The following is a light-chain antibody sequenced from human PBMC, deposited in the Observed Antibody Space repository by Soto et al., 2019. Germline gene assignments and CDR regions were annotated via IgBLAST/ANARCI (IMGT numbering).Light chain of an antibody. CDR2: DAS. J-gene: IGKJ1*01. Sequence: EIVLTQSPVTLSLSPGERATLSCRASQSVTDFLAWYQQKPGQAPRLLIYDASNRATGIPARFSGSGSGTDFTLTISRLEPEDFAVYYCQQYGSSRTFGQGTKVDI. V-gene: IGKV3-20*01. CDR3: QQYGSSRT. CDR1: QSVTDF.